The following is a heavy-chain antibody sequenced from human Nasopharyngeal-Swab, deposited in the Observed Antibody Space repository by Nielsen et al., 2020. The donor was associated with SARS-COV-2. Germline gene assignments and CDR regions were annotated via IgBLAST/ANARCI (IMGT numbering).Heavy chain of an antibody. Sequence: GESLQISCAASGFTFGSHDIHWVRQPTGKGLEWVSGIDTAGETYYADSVNGRYTISREDVKSFLYLQMNSLRVEDSGVYYCARGRGGYYNLDYWGQGTLVTVSP. CDR1: GFTFGSHD. J-gene: IGHJ4*02. CDR2: IDTAGET. CDR3: ARGRGGYYNLDY. D-gene: IGHD3-9*01. V-gene: IGHV3-13*01.